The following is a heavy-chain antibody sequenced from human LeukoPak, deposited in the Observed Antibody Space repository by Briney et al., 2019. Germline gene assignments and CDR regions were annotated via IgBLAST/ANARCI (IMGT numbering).Heavy chain of an antibody. D-gene: IGHD5-12*01. Sequence: GGSLRLSCAASGFTFIKYSMTWVRQAPGKGLEWVAVISYDGSDKFYADSVKGRFTISRDSSKNTLYLQMNSLRPEDTAVYYCARARPSMWIDYWGQGTLVTVSS. J-gene: IGHJ4*02. CDR2: ISYDGSDK. V-gene: IGHV3-30*04. CDR1: GFTFIKYS. CDR3: ARARPSMWIDY.